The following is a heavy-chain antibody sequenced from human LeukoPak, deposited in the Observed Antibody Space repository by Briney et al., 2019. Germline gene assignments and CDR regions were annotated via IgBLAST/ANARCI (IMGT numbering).Heavy chain of an antibody. Sequence: SETLSLTCAVYGGSFNDYYWNWIRQPPGKGLEWIGEINLRGSTTYNPSLKSRVTISLDESKNQFSLKLSSVTAAGTAVYYCASSRPNYSSGWYSYYYYYYMDVWGKGTTVTISS. CDR1: GGSFNDYY. CDR3: ASSRPNYSSGWYSYYYYYYMDV. J-gene: IGHJ6*03. D-gene: IGHD6-19*01. V-gene: IGHV4-34*01. CDR2: INLRGST.